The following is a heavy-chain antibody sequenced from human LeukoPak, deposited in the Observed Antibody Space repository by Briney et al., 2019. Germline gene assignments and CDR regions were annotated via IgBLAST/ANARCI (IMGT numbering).Heavy chain of an antibody. Sequence: GGSLRLSCAASGFTVSSNYMSWVRQAPGKGLEWVSVIYSGGSTYYADSVKGRFTISRDNSKNTLYLQMNSLRAEDTAVYYCARPRKRDYYGSGSSSFYYFDYWGQGTLVTVSS. V-gene: IGHV3-53*01. CDR2: IYSGGST. CDR1: GFTVSSNY. J-gene: IGHJ4*02. D-gene: IGHD3-10*01. CDR3: ARPRKRDYYGSGSSSFYYFDY.